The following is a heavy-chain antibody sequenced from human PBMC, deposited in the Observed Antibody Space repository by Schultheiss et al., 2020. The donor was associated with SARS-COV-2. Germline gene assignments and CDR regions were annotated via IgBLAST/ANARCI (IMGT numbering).Heavy chain of an antibody. CDR2: IYYSGST. J-gene: IGHJ4*02. CDR1: GGSISSGDYY. Sequence: SETLSLTCTVSGGSISSGDYYWSWIRQPPGKGLEWIGYIYYSGSTYYNPSLKSRVTISVDTSKNQFSLKLSSVTAADTAVYYCARGSVVGATNYFDYWGQGTLVTVSS. D-gene: IGHD1-26*01. CDR3: ARGSVVGATNYFDY. V-gene: IGHV4-30-4*02.